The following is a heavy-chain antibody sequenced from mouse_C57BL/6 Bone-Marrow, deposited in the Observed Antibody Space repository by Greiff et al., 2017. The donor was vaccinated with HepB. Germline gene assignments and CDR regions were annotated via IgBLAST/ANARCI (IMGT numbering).Heavy chain of an antibody. J-gene: IGHJ3*01. V-gene: IGHV1-53*01. CDR3: ARVVYYDYDAWFAY. D-gene: IGHD2-4*01. Sequence: QVQLQQPGTELVKPGASVKLSCKASGYTFTSYWMHWVKQRPGQGLEWIGNINPSNGGTNYTEKFKSKATLTVDKSSSTAYMQLSSLTSEDTAVYYCARVVYYDYDAWFAYWGQGTLVTVSA. CDR2: INPSNGGT. CDR1: GYTFTSYW.